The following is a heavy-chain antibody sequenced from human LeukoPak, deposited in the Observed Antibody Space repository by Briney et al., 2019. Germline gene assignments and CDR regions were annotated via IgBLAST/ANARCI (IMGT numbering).Heavy chain of an antibody. V-gene: IGHV3-23*01. Sequence: GGSLRLSCAASGFIFSNSALSWVRLPPGQGLEWVAGIGGTNVPNTWYADSVKGRFTISRDNSESTLYLQMRSLRVEDTALYYCVKFAPGFLSADWFDPWDQGTLVTVSS. CDR3: VKFAPGFLSADWFDP. J-gene: IGHJ5*02. CDR1: GFIFSNSA. D-gene: IGHD3-16*02. CDR2: IGGTNVPNT.